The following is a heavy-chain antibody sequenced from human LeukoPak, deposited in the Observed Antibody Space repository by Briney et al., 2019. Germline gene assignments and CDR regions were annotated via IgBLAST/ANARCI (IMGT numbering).Heavy chain of an antibody. CDR1: GGSISSSNW. V-gene: IGHV4-4*02. CDR3: ARIISGYCSSTSCSRYDYYYYYMDV. D-gene: IGHD2-2*01. CDR2: IYHSGST. J-gene: IGHJ6*03. Sequence: SGTLSLTCAVSGGSISSSNWWSWVRQPPGKGLEWIGEIYHSGSTNYNPSLKSRVTISVDTSKNQFSLKLSSVTAADTAVYYCARIISGYCSSTSCSRYDYYYYYMDVWGKGTTVTVSS.